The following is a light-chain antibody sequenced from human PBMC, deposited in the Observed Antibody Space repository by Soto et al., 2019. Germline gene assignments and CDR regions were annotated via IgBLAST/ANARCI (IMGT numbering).Light chain of an antibody. V-gene: IGLV3-1*01. Sequence: SYELTQPPSMSVSPGQTATIACSGDKLGVKYGCWDQQKSGESPILVIYQDTKRPSGIPERFSGSNSGSTATLAISGNQSIDEADYYCQECDGGTVVFGGGTKVAVL. J-gene: IGLJ2*01. CDR2: QDT. CDR1: KLGVKY. CDR3: QECDGGTVV.